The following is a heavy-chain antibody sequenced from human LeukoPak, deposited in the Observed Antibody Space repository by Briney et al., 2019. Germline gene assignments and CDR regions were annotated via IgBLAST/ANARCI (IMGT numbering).Heavy chain of an antibody. D-gene: IGHD6-6*01. CDR1: GFTFSSYA. Sequence: PGRSLRLSCAASGFTFSSYAMHWVRQAPGKGLEWVAVTSYDGSNKYYADSVKGRFTISRDNSKNTLYLQMNSLRAEDTAVYYCAKDTAYSSSINDYWGQGTLVTVSS. V-gene: IGHV3-30-3*01. CDR3: AKDTAYSSSINDY. CDR2: TSYDGSNK. J-gene: IGHJ4*02.